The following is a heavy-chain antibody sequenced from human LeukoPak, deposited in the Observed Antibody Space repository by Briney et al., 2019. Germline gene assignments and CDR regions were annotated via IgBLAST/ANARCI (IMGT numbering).Heavy chain of an antibody. J-gene: IGHJ5*02. CDR3: AKEIAVAGTRWFDP. D-gene: IGHD6-19*01. Sequence: GRSLRLSCAASGFTFSSYGMHWVRQAPGKGLEWVAVISHDGSNKYYADSVKGRFTISRDNSKNTLYLQMNSLRAEDTAVYYCAKEIAVAGTRWFDPWGQGTLVTVSS. CDR1: GFTFSSYG. CDR2: ISHDGSNK. V-gene: IGHV3-30*18.